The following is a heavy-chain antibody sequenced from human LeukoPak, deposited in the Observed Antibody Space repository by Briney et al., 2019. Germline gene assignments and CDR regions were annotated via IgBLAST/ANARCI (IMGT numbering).Heavy chain of an antibody. V-gene: IGHV3-15*01. CDR1: GFTFNNAW. CDR2: IKSKTDGGTT. Sequence: GGSLRLSCAASGFTFNNAWMSWVRQAPGKGLEWVGRIKSKTDGGTTDYAAPVKGSFTISRDDSKNTLYLQMNSLKTEDTAVYYCTTETYDILTGYDDYWGQGTLVTVSS. D-gene: IGHD3-9*01. CDR3: TTETYDILTGYDDY. J-gene: IGHJ4*02.